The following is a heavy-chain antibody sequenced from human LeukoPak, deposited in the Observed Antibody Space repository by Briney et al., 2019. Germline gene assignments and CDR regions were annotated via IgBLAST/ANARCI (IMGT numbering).Heavy chain of an antibody. CDR2: INPNSGGT. J-gene: IGHJ4*02. CDR3: ADEFGLKWLAD. Sequence: ASVKVSCKASGYTFTSYYMHWVRQAPGQGLEWMGWINPNSGGTKYAQKFQGRVTMTRDTSISTAYMELSRLRSDDTAVYYCADEFGLKWLADWGQGTLVTVSS. D-gene: IGHD6-19*01. CDR1: GYTFTSYY. V-gene: IGHV1-2*02.